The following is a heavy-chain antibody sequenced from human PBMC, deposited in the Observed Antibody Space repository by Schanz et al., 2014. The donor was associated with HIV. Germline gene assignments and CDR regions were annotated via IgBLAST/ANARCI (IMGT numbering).Heavy chain of an antibody. CDR2: ISYDGSNK. CDR1: GFTFSGYG. CDR3: ARGGYAARPSYYYDMDI. V-gene: IGHV3-30*03. Sequence: QVQLVESGGGVVQPGRSLRLSCAASGFTFSGYGMHWVRQAPGKGLEWVAVISYDGSNKYYADSVKGRFTISRDNSKNTLYLQMNSLRAEDTAVYYCARGGYAARPSYYYDMDIWGQGTTVTVSS. J-gene: IGHJ6*02. D-gene: IGHD5-12*01.